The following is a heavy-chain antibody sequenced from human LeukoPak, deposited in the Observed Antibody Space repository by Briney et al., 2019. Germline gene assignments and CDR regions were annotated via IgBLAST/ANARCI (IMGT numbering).Heavy chain of an antibody. CDR3: ARAAFKFSGRHSSAVY. J-gene: IGHJ4*02. CDR1: GYTFTVYY. CDR2: INPNSGGT. D-gene: IGHD1-26*01. V-gene: IGHV1-2*02. Sequence: ASVKVSCTSSGYTFTVYYMHWVRQAPRQGLGWMGWINPNSGGTNYAQKSQGRVTMTRDTPISTASMQLSRLRSDATAVFYFARAAFKFSGRHSSAVYWGQGTLVTVSS.